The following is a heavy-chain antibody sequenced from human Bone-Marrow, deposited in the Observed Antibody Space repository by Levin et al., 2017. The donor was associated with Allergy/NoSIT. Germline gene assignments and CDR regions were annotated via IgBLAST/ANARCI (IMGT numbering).Heavy chain of an antibody. CDR3: ARGGKYYLDSSSYYLKNFFDY. V-gene: IGHV3-30*04. Sequence: SGGSLRLSCAASGFTFSSYAIHWVRQAPGKGLEWVAVISYDGSNKYSAESVKGRFTISRDNSKNTLYLQMNSLRAEDTAVYYCARGGKYYLDSSSYYLKNFFDYWGQGTLVTVSS. CDR2: ISYDGSNK. CDR1: GFTFSSYA. D-gene: IGHD3-22*01. J-gene: IGHJ4*02.